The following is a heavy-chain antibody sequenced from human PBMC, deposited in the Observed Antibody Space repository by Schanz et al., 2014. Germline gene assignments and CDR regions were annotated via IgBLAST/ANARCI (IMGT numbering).Heavy chain of an antibody. CDR1: GYTFTSHG. V-gene: IGHV1-18*01. CDR2: ISPYTGNT. CDR3: ARGYGDSPTDF. J-gene: IGHJ4*02. Sequence: QVQLVQSGAEVKKPGASVKVSCKASGYTFTSHGITWVRQAPGQGLEWVGWISPYTGNTHYFDKMEGRVTMTTDTSTSTAYMELSSLRSEDTAVYYCARGYGDSPTDFWGQGTLVTVSS. D-gene: IGHD4-17*01.